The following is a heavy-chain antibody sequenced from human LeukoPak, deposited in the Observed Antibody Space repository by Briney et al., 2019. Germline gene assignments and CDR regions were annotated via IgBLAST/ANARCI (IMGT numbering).Heavy chain of an antibody. CDR2: MNPNSGNI. V-gene: IGHV1-8*01. D-gene: IGHD3-22*01. CDR3: ARGYYGSSGYYRFDP. Sequence: GGSVKVSCKASRYTFTRYDINGVRQATGKGLEWMGWMNPNSGNIGYAQKFQGRVTMARITSIRTAYMELSSLRSEATDVYYCARGYYGSSGYYRFDPWGQGTLVTVSS. J-gene: IGHJ5*02. CDR1: RYTFTRYD.